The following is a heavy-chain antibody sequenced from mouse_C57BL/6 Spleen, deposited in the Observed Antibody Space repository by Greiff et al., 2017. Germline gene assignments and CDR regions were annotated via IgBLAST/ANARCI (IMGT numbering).Heavy chain of an antibody. CDR3: ARAGYVDV. J-gene: IGHJ1*03. CDR1: GFTFSSYA. Sequence: EVQRVESGGGLVKPGGSLKLSCAASGFTFSSYAMSWVRQTPEKRLEWVATISDGGSYTYYPDNVKGRFTISRDNAKNNLYLQMSHLKSEGTAMYYCARAGYVDVWGTGTTVTVSS. CDR2: ISDGGSYT. V-gene: IGHV5-4*01.